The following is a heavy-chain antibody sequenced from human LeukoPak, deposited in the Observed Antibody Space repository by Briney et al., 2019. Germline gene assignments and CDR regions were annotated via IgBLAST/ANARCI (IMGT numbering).Heavy chain of an antibody. J-gene: IGHJ6*03. Sequence: ASVKVSCKASGYTFTGYYMRWVRQAPGQGLEWMGWINPNSGGTNYAQKFQGRVTMTRDTSISTAYMELSRLRSDDTAVYYCAREATGVSYYYYYMDVWGKGTTVTVSS. D-gene: IGHD2-8*01. CDR1: GYTFTGYY. CDR2: INPNSGGT. CDR3: AREATGVSYYYYYMDV. V-gene: IGHV1-2*02.